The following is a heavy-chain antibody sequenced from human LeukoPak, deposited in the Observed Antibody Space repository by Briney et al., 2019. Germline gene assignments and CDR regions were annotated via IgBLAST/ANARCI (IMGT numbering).Heavy chain of an antibody. V-gene: IGHV3-48*01. CDR3: AKDDAWLRFGE. CDR2: ISSSGSTI. CDR1: GFTFSSYG. Sequence: GGSLRLSCAASGFTFSSYGMHWVRQAPGKGLEWVSYISSSGSTIYYADSVKGRFTISRDNSKNTLYLEVISLTAEDTAVYYCAKDDAWLRFGEWSQGTLVTVSS. D-gene: IGHD3-10*01. J-gene: IGHJ4*02.